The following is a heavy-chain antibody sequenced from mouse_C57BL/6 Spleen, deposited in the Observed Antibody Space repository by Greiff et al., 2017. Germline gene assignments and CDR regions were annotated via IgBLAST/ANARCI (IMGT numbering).Heavy chain of an antibody. J-gene: IGHJ4*01. CDR3: TYARDY. V-gene: IGHV14-4*01. CDR2: IDPENGDT. Sequence: EVQGVESGAELVRPGASVKLSCTASGFNIKDDYMHWVKQRPEQGLEWIGWIDPENGDTEYASKFQGKATITADTSSNTAYLQLSSLTSGDTAVYYCTYARDYWGQGTSVTVSS. D-gene: IGHD6-5*01. CDR1: GFNIKDDY.